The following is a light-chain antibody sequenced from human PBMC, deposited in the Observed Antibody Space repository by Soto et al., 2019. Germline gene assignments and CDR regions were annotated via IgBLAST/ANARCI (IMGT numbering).Light chain of an antibody. CDR3: QQSHGIPYS. CDR1: PTISTY. Sequence: DIQMTQSPSSLSASVGDRITITCRASPTISTYLNWYQQKPGKAPKLLISAASTLHSGVPSRFTGSGSGTEFTLTISSLQPEDFATYCCQQSHGIPYSFGPGKKVEI. CDR2: AAS. V-gene: IGKV1-39*01. J-gene: IGKJ2*03.